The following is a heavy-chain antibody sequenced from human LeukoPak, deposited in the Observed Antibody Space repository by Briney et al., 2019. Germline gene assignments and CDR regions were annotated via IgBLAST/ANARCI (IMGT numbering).Heavy chain of an antibody. J-gene: IGHJ4*02. CDR1: GYSLTGYY. CDR2: INPNSGDT. Sequence: ASVKVSCKASGYSLTGYYMHWLRQAPGQGLEWMGWINPNSGDTGYAQKFQGRVTMTRDMSISTIYMELTRLRSDDTALFYCARWDGYSSSPDYWGQGTLVTVSS. D-gene: IGHD6-13*01. CDR3: ARWDGYSSSPDY. V-gene: IGHV1-2*02.